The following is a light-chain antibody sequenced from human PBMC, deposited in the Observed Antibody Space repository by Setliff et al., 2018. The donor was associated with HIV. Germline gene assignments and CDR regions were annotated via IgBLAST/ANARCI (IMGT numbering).Light chain of an antibody. J-gene: IGLJ1*01. CDR2: EVS. Sequence: QSALTQPASVSGSPGQSITISCTGTSSDVGNYKLVSWYQQHPGKAPKLMIYEVSKRPSGVSNRFSGSKSGNTAFLTISGLQAEDEADYFCCSYAGSSTVFGTGTKVTVL. CDR3: CSYAGSSTV. CDR1: SSDVGNYKL. V-gene: IGLV2-23*02.